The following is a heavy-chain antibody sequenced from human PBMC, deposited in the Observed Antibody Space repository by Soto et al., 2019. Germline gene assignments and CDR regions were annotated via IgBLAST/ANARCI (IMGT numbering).Heavy chain of an antibody. V-gene: IGHV4-30-4*01. D-gene: IGHD7-27*01. CDR3: ARGPSGDKVDF. CDR1: GGSISSVYDC. Sequence: QVQLQESGPILVKPSQTLSLTCTVSGGSISSVYDCWSWIRQSPDKGLEWIGHIYNGGTTYNNPSLPSRVTKSVETSKNQFSLQLRSVTAADTAVYFCARGPSGDKVDFWGQGTLVTVSS. CDR2: IYNGGTT. J-gene: IGHJ4*02.